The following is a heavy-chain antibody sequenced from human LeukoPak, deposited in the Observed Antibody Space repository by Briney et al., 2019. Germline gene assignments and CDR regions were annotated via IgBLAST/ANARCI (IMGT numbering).Heavy chain of an antibody. V-gene: IGHV4-61*01. CDR1: GGSVSSGSYY. D-gene: IGHD2-2*01. Sequence: SETLSLTCTVSGGSVSSGSYYWSWIRQPPGKGLEWIGEIYHSGSTNYNPSLKSRVTISVDKSKNQFSLKLNSVTAADTAVYYCARVTLIVVVAWFDPWGQGTLVIVSS. CDR2: IYHSGST. J-gene: IGHJ5*02. CDR3: ARVTLIVVVAWFDP.